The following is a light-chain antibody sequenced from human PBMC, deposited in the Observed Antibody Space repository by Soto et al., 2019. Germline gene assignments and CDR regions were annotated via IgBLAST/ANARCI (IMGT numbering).Light chain of an antibody. CDR2: DAS. CDR1: QSVSSH. V-gene: IGKV3-11*01. CDR3: QQRSNWPPLT. Sequence: EIVLTQSPATLSLSPGERATLSCRASQSVSSHLAWYQQKPGQAPRLLIYDASNRATGIPARFSGSGSGTDFTLTISSLEPEDFAVYYGQQRSNWPPLTFGGGTKVEIK. J-gene: IGKJ4*01.